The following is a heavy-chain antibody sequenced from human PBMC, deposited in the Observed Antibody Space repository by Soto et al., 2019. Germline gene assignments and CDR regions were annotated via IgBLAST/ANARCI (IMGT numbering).Heavy chain of an antibody. D-gene: IGHD3-9*01. CDR3: ARADYDILTGP. Sequence: SETLSLTCTVSGGSISSYYWSWIRQPPGKGLEWIGYIYYSGSTNYNPSLKSRVTISVDTSKNQFSLKLSSVTAADTAVYYCARADYDILTGPWGQGTLVTVSS. CDR1: GGSISSYY. CDR2: IYYSGST. V-gene: IGHV4-59*01. J-gene: IGHJ5*02.